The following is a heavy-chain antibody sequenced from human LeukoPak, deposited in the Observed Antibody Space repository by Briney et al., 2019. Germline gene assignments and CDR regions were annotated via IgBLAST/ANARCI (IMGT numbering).Heavy chain of an antibody. D-gene: IGHD3-22*01. J-gene: IGHJ5*02. CDR3: ARVRYYYHSSGHFVPANWFDP. Sequence: ASVKVSCKVSGYTLTELSMHWVRQAPGKGLEWMGGFDPEDGETIYAQKFQGRVTMTEDTSTDTAYMELSSLRSEDTAVYYCARVRYYYHSSGHFVPANWFDPWGQGTLVTVSS. CDR2: FDPEDGET. V-gene: IGHV1-24*01. CDR1: GYTLTELS.